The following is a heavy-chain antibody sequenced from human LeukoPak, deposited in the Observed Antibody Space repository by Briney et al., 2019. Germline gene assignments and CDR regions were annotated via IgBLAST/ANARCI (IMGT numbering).Heavy chain of an antibody. CDR2: ISGSGGST. Sequence: GGSPRLSCAASGFTFSSYAMSWVRQAPGKGLEWVSTISGSGGSTYYADSVKGRFTISRDNSKNTLYLQMNSLRAEDTAVYYCAKNDDILTDYPYFFDYWGQGTLVTVSS. CDR3: AKNDDILTDYPYFFDY. D-gene: IGHD3-9*01. J-gene: IGHJ4*02. V-gene: IGHV3-23*01. CDR1: GFTFSSYA.